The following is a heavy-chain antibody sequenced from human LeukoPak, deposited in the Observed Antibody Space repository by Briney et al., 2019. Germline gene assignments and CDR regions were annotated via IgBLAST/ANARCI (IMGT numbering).Heavy chain of an antibody. J-gene: IGHJ4*02. CDR2: IYNSGRT. Sequence: SQTLSLTCTVSGGSISIGGYYWNWIRQHPGKGLEWIGYIYNSGRTHTKPSLKSRVTISVDTSKKQLSLKLRYVTAADTAVYYCARGAKMATRGFDYWGQGTLVTVSS. D-gene: IGHD5-12*01. V-gene: IGHV4-31*03. CDR1: GGSISIGGYY. CDR3: ARGAKMATRGFDY.